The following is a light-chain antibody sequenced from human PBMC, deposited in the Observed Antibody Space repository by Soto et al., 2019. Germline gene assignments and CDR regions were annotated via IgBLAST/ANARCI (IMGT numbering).Light chain of an antibody. CDR1: HSFSSSY. Sequence: EIVLTQSPGTLSLSPGERATLSCRASHSFSSSYLAWYQQTSGQAPRLLIYGASSRATGIPDRFSGSGSGTDFTLTISRLEPEDFAVYYCQQYGTSPRTFGQGTKLEIK. V-gene: IGKV3-20*01. CDR3: QQYGTSPRT. CDR2: GAS. J-gene: IGKJ2*02.